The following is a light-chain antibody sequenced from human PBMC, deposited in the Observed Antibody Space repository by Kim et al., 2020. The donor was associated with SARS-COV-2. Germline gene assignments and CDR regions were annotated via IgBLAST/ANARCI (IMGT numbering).Light chain of an antibody. CDR2: AAS. CDR3: QKYDSAPWT. V-gene: IGKV1-27*01. J-gene: IGKJ1*01. CDR1: QDIANS. Sequence: ASVGDRFTITCRASQDIANSLAWYQQKPGKVPQVLIYAASTLQSGVPSRFSGSGSGTEFTLTSGSLQTEDVATYYCQKYDSAPWTFGPGTKVDIK.